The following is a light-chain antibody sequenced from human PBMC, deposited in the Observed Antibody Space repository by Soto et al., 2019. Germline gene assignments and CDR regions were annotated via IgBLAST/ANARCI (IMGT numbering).Light chain of an antibody. Sequence: QSALTQPPSASGSPGQSVTISCTGTSSDIGGYTYVSWYQHHPGKAPRLMIYEVSKRPSGVPDRFSGSRSGTTASLTVSGLQAEDEADYYCTSYAGSNSYVFGTGTKVTVL. CDR3: TSYAGSNSYV. V-gene: IGLV2-8*01. CDR2: EVS. CDR1: SSDIGGYTY. J-gene: IGLJ1*01.